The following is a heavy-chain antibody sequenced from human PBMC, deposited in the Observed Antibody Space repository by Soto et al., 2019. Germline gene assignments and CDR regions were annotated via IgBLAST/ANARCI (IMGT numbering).Heavy chain of an antibody. Sequence: QLQLQESGPGLVKPPQTLSLTCAVSGDSISSGGYYWSWIRQPPGKGLEWIGDIFHNGGTYYNPSLKSRVTISLDRSKNQFSLKVTAVTAADTAVYFCARLDGYNSFDYWSQGALVTVSS. CDR1: GDSISSGGYY. V-gene: IGHV4-30-2*01. CDR3: ARLDGYNSFDY. D-gene: IGHD5-12*01. CDR2: IFHNGGT. J-gene: IGHJ4*02.